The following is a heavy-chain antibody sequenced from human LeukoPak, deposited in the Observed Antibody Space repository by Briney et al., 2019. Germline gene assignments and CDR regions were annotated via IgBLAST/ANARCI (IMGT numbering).Heavy chain of an antibody. CDR1: GFTFSSYA. J-gene: IGHJ4*02. D-gene: IGHD5-12*01. V-gene: IGHV3-21*04. Sequence: GGSLRLSCAASGFTFSSYAMSWVRQAPGKGLEWVSSISSSSSYIYYADSVKGRFTISRDNAKNSLYLQMNSLRAEDTAVYYCAKDMQTWPRFPDYWGQGTLVTVSS. CDR2: ISSSSSYI. CDR3: AKDMQTWPRFPDY.